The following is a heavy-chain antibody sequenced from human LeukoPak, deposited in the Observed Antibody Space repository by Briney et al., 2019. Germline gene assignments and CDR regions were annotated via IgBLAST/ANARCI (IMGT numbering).Heavy chain of an antibody. Sequence: GGSLRLSCAASGLTFNIYWMSWIRQAPGKGLEWVANIKPDGSAVYYLDSVKGRFTISGDNAQNSVFLQMNTLRVEDTAVYYCAGDRAQYYDDSFDIWGQGTMVTVSS. CDR1: GLTFNIYW. V-gene: IGHV3-7*01. J-gene: IGHJ3*02. D-gene: IGHD3-3*01. CDR2: IKPDGSAV. CDR3: AGDRAQYYDDSFDI.